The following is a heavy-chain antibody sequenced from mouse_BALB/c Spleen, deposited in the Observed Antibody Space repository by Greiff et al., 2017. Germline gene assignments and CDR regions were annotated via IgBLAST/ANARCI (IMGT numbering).Heavy chain of an antibody. V-gene: IGHV1-69*02. CDR2: IYPSDSYT. CDR1: GYTFTSYW. CDR3: TRSDYLRYFDV. J-gene: IGHJ1*01. D-gene: IGHD2-4*01. Sequence: VQLQQPGAELVRPGASVKLSCKASGYTFTSYWINWVKQRPGQGLEWIGNIYPSDSYTNYNQKFKDKATLTVDKSSSTAYMQLSSPTSEDSAVYYCTRSDYLRYFDVWGAGTTVTVSS.